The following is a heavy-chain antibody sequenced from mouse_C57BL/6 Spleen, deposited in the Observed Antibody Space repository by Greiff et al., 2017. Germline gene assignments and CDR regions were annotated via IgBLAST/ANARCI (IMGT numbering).Heavy chain of an antibody. V-gene: IGHV1-53*01. CDR3: AKLGRPFYYAMDY. Sequence: QVQLKESGTELVKPGASVKLSCKASGYTFTSYWMHWVKQRPGQGLEWIGNINPSNGGTNYNEKFKSKATLTVDKSSSTAYMQLSSLTSEDSAVYYCAKLGRPFYYAMDYWGQGTSVTVSS. CDR2: INPSNGGT. CDR1: GYTFTSYW. J-gene: IGHJ4*01. D-gene: IGHD4-1*01.